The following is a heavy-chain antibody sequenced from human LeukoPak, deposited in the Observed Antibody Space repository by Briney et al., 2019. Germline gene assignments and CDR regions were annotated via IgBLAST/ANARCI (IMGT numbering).Heavy chain of an antibody. CDR2: ITSGSYI. V-gene: IGHV3-21*01. CDR1: GFTFSSYT. Sequence: GGSLRLSCVASGFTFSSYTMNWVRQAPGKGLEWVSSITSGSYIYYAESVKGRFTISRDNAKNSLYLRMNSLRAEDTAVYYCARDPAADDYWGQGTLVTVSS. J-gene: IGHJ4*02. CDR3: ARDPAADDY. D-gene: IGHD6-13*01.